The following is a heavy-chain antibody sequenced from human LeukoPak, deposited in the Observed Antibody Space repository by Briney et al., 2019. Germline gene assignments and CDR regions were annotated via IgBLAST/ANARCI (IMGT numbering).Heavy chain of an antibody. V-gene: IGHV3-48*01. CDR2: ISSSSSAI. Sequence: GGSLRLSCAASGFTISNYKMNWVRQPPGKGLEWVSNISSSSSAIYYADSVKGRFTISRDIAKNSLDLQMNSLKAEDTALYYCAREADSAFDIWGQGTMVTVSS. CDR3: AREADSAFDI. J-gene: IGHJ3*02. CDR1: GFTISNYK.